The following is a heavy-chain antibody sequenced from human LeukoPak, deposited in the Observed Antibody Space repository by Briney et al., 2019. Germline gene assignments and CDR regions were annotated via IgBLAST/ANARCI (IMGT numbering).Heavy chain of an antibody. J-gene: IGHJ5*02. V-gene: IGHV3-21*01. D-gene: IGHD3-9*01. CDR1: GFTFSSYS. Sequence: PGGSLRLSCAASGFTFSSYSMNWVRQAPGKGLEWVSSISSSSSYIYYADSVKGRSTISRDNAKNSLYLQMNSLRAEDTAVYYCAREVGYYDILTGYYKSRFDPWGQGTLVTVSS. CDR2: ISSSSSYI. CDR3: AREVGYYDILTGYYKSRFDP.